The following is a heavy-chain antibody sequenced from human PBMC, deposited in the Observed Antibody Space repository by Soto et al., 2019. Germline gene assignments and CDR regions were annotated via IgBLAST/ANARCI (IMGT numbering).Heavy chain of an antibody. J-gene: IGHJ4*02. CDR2: ISSDGGST. CDR3: ARDRSCSSSTCYEMGGLDY. CDR1: EFIFSSYA. V-gene: IGHV3-64*01. Sequence: GGSLRLSCVASEFIFSSYAMHWVRQAPGKGLECVSGISSDGGSTYYANSVKGRFTISRDNSKNTLYLQMGSLRAEDMAVYFCARDRSCSSSTCYEMGGLDYWGQGTLVTVSS. D-gene: IGHD2-2*01.